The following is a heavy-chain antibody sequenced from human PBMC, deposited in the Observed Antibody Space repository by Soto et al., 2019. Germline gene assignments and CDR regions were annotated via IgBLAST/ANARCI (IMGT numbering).Heavy chain of an antibody. D-gene: IGHD3-10*01. Sequence: QVQLVQSGAEMKKPGSSVKVSCQPSGGTSNTYAMNWVRQAPGQGPEWMGDISPMFGAANYAPKFQGRVTITADEATGTSYMQMSSLTSEDTALYFCAREVQVHTPAFVYWGQGTLVTVSS. CDR2: ISPMFGAA. CDR1: GGTSNTYA. J-gene: IGHJ4*02. CDR3: AREVQVHTPAFVY. V-gene: IGHV1-69*19.